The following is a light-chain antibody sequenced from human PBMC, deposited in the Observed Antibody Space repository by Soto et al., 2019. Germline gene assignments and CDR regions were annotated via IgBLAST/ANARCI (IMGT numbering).Light chain of an antibody. CDR3: SSSEDGRYV. J-gene: IGLJ1*01. CDR1: SSDVGDYNY. Sequence: QSALTQPPSASGSPGQSVTISCTGTSSDVGDYNYVSWYQQHPGKAPKLIIYEVSKRPSGVPDRFSGSKSANTASLTVSGLQAEDEAEYFCSSSEDGRYVFGTGTKVTVL. V-gene: IGLV2-8*01. CDR2: EVS.